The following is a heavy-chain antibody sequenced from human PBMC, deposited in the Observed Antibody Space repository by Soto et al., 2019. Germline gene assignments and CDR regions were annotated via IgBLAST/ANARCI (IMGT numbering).Heavy chain of an antibody. V-gene: IGHV3-23*01. D-gene: IGHD1-7*01. J-gene: IGHJ5*02. Sequence: LRLSCAASGFTFSSYAMSWVRQAPGKGLEWVSAISGSGGSTYYADSVKGRFTISRDNSKNTLYLQMNSLGAEDTAVYYCARGTGTTRVWFDPWGQGTLVTVSS. CDR2: ISGSGGST. CDR1: GFTFSSYA. CDR3: ARGTGTTRVWFDP.